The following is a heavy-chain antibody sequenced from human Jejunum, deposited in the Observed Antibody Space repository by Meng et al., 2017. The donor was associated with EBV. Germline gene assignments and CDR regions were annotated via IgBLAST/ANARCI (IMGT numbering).Heavy chain of an antibody. CDR1: GGSISSRSYY. D-gene: IGHD2-15*01. Sequence: QVQLQESGPGLVKPSXXLSLTCIVSGGSISSRSYYWGWIRQPPGKGLEYIGSMSYRGSTYYNPSLKSRVTITLDTSKNQFSLKLSSVTAADTAVYYCARKVDCSGTCYGDWGQGTLVHVSS. CDR2: MSYRGST. J-gene: IGHJ4*02. V-gene: IGHV4-39*01. CDR3: ARKVDCSGTCYGD.